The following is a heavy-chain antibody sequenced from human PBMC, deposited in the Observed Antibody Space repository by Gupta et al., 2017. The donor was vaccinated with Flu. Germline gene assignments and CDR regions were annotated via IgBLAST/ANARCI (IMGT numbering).Heavy chain of an antibody. J-gene: IGHJ4*02. CDR2: ISSTSNYI. V-gene: IGHV3-21*02. CDR1: GFTFSAWS. CDR3: TRDHIEAPFDY. Sequence: EVELVESGGGLAKPGGSLRLSCAASGFTFSAWSMNWVRQAPGKGLEWVSSISSTSNYIYYADSVKGRFTISRDNARNSLYLQMDSLRAEDTATYFCTRDHIEAPFDYWGQGTLVTVSS.